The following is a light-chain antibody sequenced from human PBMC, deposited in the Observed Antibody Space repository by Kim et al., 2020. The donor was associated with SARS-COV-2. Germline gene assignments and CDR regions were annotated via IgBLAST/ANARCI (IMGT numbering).Light chain of an antibody. J-gene: IGLJ2*01. CDR2: DVS. V-gene: IGLV2-14*03. Sequence: LTQPASMSGSPGQSITISCSGTNNNYVSWYQQHPDKAPRLMVYDVSNRPSGVSHRFSGSKSGNTAYLTISGLQAEDEADYYCSSYISRNVLFGGGTQLTVL. CDR1: NNNY. CDR3: SSYISRNVL.